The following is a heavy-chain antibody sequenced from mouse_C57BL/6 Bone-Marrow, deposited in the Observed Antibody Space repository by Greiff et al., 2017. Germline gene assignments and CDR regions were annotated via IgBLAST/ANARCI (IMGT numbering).Heavy chain of an antibody. CDR2: IDPSDSYT. CDR3: ARCEGQLGYFDY. V-gene: IGHV1-59*01. Sequence: QVQLQQPGAELVRPGTSVKLSCKASGYTFTSYWMHWVKQRPGQGLEWIGVIDPSDSYTNYNQKFKGKATLTVDTSSSTAYMQLSSLKSADAAVYYCARCEGQLGYFDYWGQGTTLTVSS. J-gene: IGHJ2*01. CDR1: GYTFTSYW. D-gene: IGHD4-1*02.